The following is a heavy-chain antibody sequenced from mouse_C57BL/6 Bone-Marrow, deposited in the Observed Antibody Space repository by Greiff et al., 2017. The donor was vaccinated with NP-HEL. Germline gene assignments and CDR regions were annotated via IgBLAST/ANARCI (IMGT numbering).Heavy chain of an antibody. CDR2: INPNNGGT. Sequence: EVQLQQSGPELVKPGASVKISCKASGYTFTDYYMNWVKQSHGKSLEWIGDINPNNGGTSYNQKFKGKATLTVDKSSSTAYMELRSLTSEDSAVYYCVVPYYYGKMAEAMDYWGQGTSVTVSS. D-gene: IGHD1-1*01. V-gene: IGHV1-26*01. CDR3: VVPYYYGKMAEAMDY. CDR1: GYTFTDYY. J-gene: IGHJ4*01.